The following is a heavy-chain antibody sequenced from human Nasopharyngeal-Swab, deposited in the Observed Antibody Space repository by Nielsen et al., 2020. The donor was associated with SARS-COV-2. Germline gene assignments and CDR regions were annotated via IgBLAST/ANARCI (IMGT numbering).Heavy chain of an antibody. CDR2: TYYTSKRRA. J-gene: IGHJ5*02. CDR1: GDSVSRSSAA. V-gene: IGHV6-1*01. D-gene: IGHD2/OR15-2a*01. CDR3: VREEFVYAYFDP. Sequence: SQTPSLTRDISGDSVSRSSAAWNWIRQSPSRGLEWLGRTYYTSKRRADYALSVKSRIIITADTSKNQVSLQLNSVTPDDSAVYYCVREEFVYAYFDPWGQGTLVTVSS.